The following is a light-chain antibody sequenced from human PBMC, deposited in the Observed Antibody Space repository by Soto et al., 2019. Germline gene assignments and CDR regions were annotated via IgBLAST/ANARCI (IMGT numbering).Light chain of an antibody. CDR1: RSNIGDNG. CDR3: EAWDDSLDGPV. V-gene: IGLV1-36*01. Sequence: QSALTQPPSVSEAPRQRVTISCSGSRSNIGDNGVSWYQQLPGKAPKLLIYLDDLLPSGVSDRFSGSKSGTSASLAISGLQSEDEADYYCEAWDDSLDGPVFGGGTKLTVL. J-gene: IGLJ2*01. CDR2: LDD.